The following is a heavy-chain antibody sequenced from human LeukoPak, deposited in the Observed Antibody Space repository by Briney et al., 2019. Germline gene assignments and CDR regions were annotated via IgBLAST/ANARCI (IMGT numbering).Heavy chain of an antibody. CDR2: IYYSGST. V-gene: IGHV4-59*12. D-gene: IGHD1-26*01. J-gene: IGHJ4*02. Sequence: SETLSLTCTVSGGSISSYYWSWLRQPPGKGLEWIGYIYYSGSTNYNPSLKSRVTISVDTSKNQFSLKLSSVTAADTAVYYCARGLSGSYYDYWGQGTLVTVSS. CDR3: ARGLSGSYYDY. CDR1: GGSISSYY.